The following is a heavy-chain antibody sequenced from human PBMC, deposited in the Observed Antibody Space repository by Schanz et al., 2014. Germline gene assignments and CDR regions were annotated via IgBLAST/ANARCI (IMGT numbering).Heavy chain of an antibody. D-gene: IGHD3-10*01. Sequence: EVQLVASGGGLVQPGGSLRLSCAASGFAVDNYYMSCVRQAPGRGLEWVSIIFTDGRTYYADSVKGRFTISRDSSKNTLFLQMSSLRAEDTAVYYCAKGRFGELSAFDIWGQGTMVTVPS. CDR2: IFTDGRT. J-gene: IGHJ3*02. CDR1: GFAVDNYY. CDR3: AKGRFGELSAFDI. V-gene: IGHV3-66*01.